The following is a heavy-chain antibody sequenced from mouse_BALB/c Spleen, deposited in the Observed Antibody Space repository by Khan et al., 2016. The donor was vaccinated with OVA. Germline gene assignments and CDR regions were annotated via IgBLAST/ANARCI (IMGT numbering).Heavy chain of an antibody. Sequence: VQLKQSGAELVKPGASVKLSCTASGFNIKDTYMHWVKQRPEQGLEWIGRIDPANGNTKYDPKFQGKATITADTSSNTAYLQISSLTSEDTAVYYCARDYWDVFAYWGQGTLVTVSA. V-gene: IGHV14-3*02. CDR1: GFNIKDTY. D-gene: IGHD4-1*01. CDR2: IDPANGNT. J-gene: IGHJ3*01. CDR3: ARDYWDVFAY.